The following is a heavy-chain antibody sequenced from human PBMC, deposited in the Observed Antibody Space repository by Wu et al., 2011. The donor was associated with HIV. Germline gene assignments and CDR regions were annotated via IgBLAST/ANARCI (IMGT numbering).Heavy chain of an antibody. V-gene: IGHV1-2*02. CDR3: ASTTIFGVDSYYYYYYMDV. D-gene: IGHD3-3*01. CDR1: GYTFTGYY. CDR2: INPNSGGT. J-gene: IGHJ6*03. Sequence: QVQLVQSGAEVKKPGASVKVSCKASGYTFTGYYMHWVRQAPGQGLEWMGWINPNSGGTNYAQKFQGRVTMTRDTSISTAYMELSRLRSDDTAVYYCASTTIFGVDSYYYYYYMDVWGKGTTVTVSS.